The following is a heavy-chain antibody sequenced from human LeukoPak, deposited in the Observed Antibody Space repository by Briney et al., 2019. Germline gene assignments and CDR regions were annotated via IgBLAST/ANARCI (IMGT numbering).Heavy chain of an antibody. CDR2: INPSGGST. CDR3: ARDQWEPEQYAFDI. CDR1: GYTSTGYY. D-gene: IGHD1-26*01. Sequence: ASVKVSCKASGYTSTGYYMHWVRQAPGQGLEWMGIINPSGGSTSYAQKFQGRVTMTRDMSTSTVYMELSSLRSEDTAVYYCARDQWEPEQYAFDIWGQGTMVTVSS. J-gene: IGHJ3*02. V-gene: IGHV1-46*01.